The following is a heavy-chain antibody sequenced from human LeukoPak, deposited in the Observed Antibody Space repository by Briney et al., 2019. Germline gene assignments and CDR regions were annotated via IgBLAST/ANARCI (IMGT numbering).Heavy chain of an antibody. Sequence: ASVNVSCTASIYTFTDYYMHWVRQAPGQRLEWMGWINPNSGGTNYAQKFQGRVTMTRDTSISTAYMELSRLRSDDTAVYYCARGGWSLGYCSSSSCLDWFDPWGQGTLVTVSS. CDR2: INPNSGGT. CDR3: ARGGWSLGYCSSSSCLDWFDP. CDR1: IYTFTDYY. J-gene: IGHJ5*02. V-gene: IGHV1-2*02. D-gene: IGHD2-2*01.